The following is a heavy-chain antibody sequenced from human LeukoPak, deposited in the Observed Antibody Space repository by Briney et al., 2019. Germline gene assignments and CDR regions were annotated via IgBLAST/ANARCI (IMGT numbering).Heavy chain of an antibody. V-gene: IGHV3-23*01. CDR3: VKSPGRFWGCCCLFRSPLFLDF. J-gene: IGHJ4*02. CDR2: ISGSGAKT. CDR1: GFTFSSYV. Sequence: GGSLRLSCAASGFTFSSYVLSWVRQAPGKGLEWVSVISGSGAKTNYADSVNGRFSISRDNSKNTLYLQMNSLRAEDTAVYYCVKSPGRFWGCCCLFRSPLFLDFWGQGTPV. D-gene: IGHD3-3*01.